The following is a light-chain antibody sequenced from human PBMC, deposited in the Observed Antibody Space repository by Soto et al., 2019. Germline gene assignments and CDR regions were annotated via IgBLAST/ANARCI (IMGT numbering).Light chain of an antibody. Sequence: DIQMTQSPSTLSASVGDRVTITCRASQSISSWLAWYQQKPGKAPKLLIYDASSLESGVPSRFSGSGSGTEFTLTSSSLQPDDFGTYYCQQYNSYSPETFGQGTKVEIK. J-gene: IGKJ1*01. CDR3: QQYNSYSPET. V-gene: IGKV1-5*01. CDR2: DAS. CDR1: QSISSW.